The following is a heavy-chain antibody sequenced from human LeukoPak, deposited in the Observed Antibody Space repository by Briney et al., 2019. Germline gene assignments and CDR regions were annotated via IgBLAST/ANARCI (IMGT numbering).Heavy chain of an antibody. V-gene: IGHV1-2*02. CDR3: ARDPKSQWLGPGY. J-gene: IGHJ4*02. CDR2: INPNSGDT. CDR1: GYTFTGYY. Sequence: GASVKVSCKSSGYTFTGYYMHWVRQAHGQGLEWMGWINPNSGDTNYAQKFQGRVTMTRDTSISTGYMELSRLRSGDTAVNYCARDPKSQWLGPGYWGQGTLVTVSS. D-gene: IGHD6-19*01.